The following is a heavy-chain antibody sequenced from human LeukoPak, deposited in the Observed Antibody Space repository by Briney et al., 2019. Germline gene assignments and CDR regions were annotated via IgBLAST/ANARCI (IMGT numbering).Heavy chain of an antibody. CDR2: ISSSSSYI. J-gene: IGHJ4*02. CDR1: GFTFSSYS. Sequence: PGGSLRLSCAASGFTFSSYSMNWVRQAPGKGLEWVSSISSSSSYIYSADSVKGRFTISRDNTKNSLYLQMNSLRAEDTAVYYCARGSQWNPGIAAAGNFDYWGQGTLVTVSS. V-gene: IGHV3-21*01. D-gene: IGHD6-13*01. CDR3: ARGSQWNPGIAAAGNFDY.